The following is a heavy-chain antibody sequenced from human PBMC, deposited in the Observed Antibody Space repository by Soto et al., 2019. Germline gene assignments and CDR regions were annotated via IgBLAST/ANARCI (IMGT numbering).Heavy chain of an antibody. CDR2: ISGSGGST. CDR3: AKSVHYDSSGYYYSGPWFDP. Sequence: PGGSLRLSCAASGFTFSSYAMSWVRQAPGKGLEWVSAISGSGGSTYYADSVKGRFTLSRDNSKNTLYLQMNSLRAEDTAVYYCAKSVHYDSSGYYYSGPWFDPWGQGTLVTVSS. D-gene: IGHD3-22*01. J-gene: IGHJ5*02. CDR1: GFTFSSYA. V-gene: IGHV3-23*01.